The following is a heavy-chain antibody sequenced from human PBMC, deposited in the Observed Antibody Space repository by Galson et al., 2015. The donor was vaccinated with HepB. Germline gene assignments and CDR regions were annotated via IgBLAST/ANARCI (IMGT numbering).Heavy chain of an antibody. V-gene: IGHV3-13*01. Sequence: SLRLSCAASGFTFSSSEMHWVRQVSGKGLEWVSAIGNADDTYYADSVKGRFTISRENAKNSLYLQMNSLRAGDTAMYYCARGRYYGMDVWGRGTTVTVSS. CDR2: IGNADDT. CDR3: ARGRYYGMDV. J-gene: IGHJ6*02. CDR1: GFTFSSSE.